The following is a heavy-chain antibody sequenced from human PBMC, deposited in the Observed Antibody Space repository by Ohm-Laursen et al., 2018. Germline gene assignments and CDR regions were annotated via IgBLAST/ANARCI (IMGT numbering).Heavy chain of an antibody. CDR3: ARGSLNGLDV. J-gene: IGHJ6*02. CDR1: GFTFSNYG. Sequence: GSLRLSCSASGFTFSNYGMNWVRQAPGKGLEWVSSISDSGGDTYYADSVKGRFTISRDNSKNTLYLQMNSLRAEDTAVYYCARGSLNGLDVWGQGTTVTVSS. V-gene: IGHV3-23*01. CDR2: ISDSGGDT. D-gene: IGHD3-16*01.